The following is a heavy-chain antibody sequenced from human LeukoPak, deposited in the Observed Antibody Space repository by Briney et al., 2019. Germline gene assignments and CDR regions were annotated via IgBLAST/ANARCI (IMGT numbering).Heavy chain of an antibody. CDR3: AREPAGVRSGSYYRHFDY. CDR1: RYSISSGYY. CDR2: IYHSGST. V-gene: IGHV4-38-2*02. Sequence: SETLSLTCTVSRYSISSGYYWGWTRQPPGKGREGIGRIYHSGSTYYNTSIKSRVTIAVDTSKNQFSLKLSSVTAADTAVYYCAREPAGVRSGSYYRHFDYWGQGTLVTVSS. J-gene: IGHJ4*02. D-gene: IGHD3-10*01.